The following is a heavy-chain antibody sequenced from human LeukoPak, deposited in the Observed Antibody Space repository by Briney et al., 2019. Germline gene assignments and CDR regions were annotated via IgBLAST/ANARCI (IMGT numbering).Heavy chain of an antibody. D-gene: IGHD3-3*01. CDR3: ARVGQEGNFWSGYYPPSFDY. V-gene: IGHV1-2*02. Sequence: ASVKVSCKASGYTFTGYYMHWVRQAPGQGLEWMGWINPNSGGTKYAQKFKGRVTMTRDTSISTAYMELSRLRSDDTALYYCARVGQEGNFWSGYYPPSFDYWGQGTLVTVSS. CDR2: INPNSGGT. CDR1: GYTFTGYY. J-gene: IGHJ4*02.